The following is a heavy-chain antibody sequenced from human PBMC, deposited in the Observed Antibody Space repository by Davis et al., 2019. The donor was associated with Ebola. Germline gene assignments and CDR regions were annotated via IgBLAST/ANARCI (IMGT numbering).Heavy chain of an antibody. V-gene: IGHV3-9*01. D-gene: IGHD6-6*01. CDR2: ISWNSDSI. Sequence: SLKISCAASGFTFDDYAMHWVRQAPGKGLEWVSSISWNSDSIGSADSLRGRFTISRDNAKNSLYLQMNSLRAEDTALYYCAKGRGAYSSSGVDYWGQGILVTASS. CDR3: AKGRGAYSSSGVDY. CDR1: GFTFDDYA. J-gene: IGHJ4*02.